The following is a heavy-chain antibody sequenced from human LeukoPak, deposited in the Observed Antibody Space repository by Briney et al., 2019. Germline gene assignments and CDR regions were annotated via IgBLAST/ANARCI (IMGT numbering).Heavy chain of an antibody. V-gene: IGHV3-48*03. Sequence: PGGSLRLSCAASGFTFSSYEMNWVRRAPGKGLEWVSYISSSGSTIYYADSVKGRFTISRDNAKNSLYLQMNSLRAEDTAVYYCARDDRSSGYNYWGQGTLVTVSS. CDR1: GFTFSSYE. D-gene: IGHD3-22*01. J-gene: IGHJ4*02. CDR2: ISSSGSTI. CDR3: ARDDRSSGYNY.